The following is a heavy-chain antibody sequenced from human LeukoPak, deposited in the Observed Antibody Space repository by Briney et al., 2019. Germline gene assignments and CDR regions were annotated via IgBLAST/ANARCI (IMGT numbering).Heavy chain of an antibody. J-gene: IGHJ4*02. V-gene: IGHV3-23*01. CDR1: GFTFNDYA. CDR3: AKDERNWNYNLASQTYD. D-gene: IGHD1-7*01. CDR2: IRGSGGTT. Sequence: GGSLRLSCAASGFTFNDYAMIWVRQAPGRGLEWVSAIRGSGGTTFYADSVKGRFTVSRDNSKNTLYLQMSSLRAEDTAVYYCAKDERNWNYNLASQTYDWGQGTLVTVSS.